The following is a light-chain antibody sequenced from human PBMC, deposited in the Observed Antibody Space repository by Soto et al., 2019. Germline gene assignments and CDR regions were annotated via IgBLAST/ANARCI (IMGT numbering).Light chain of an antibody. CDR3: QQFNNYPLT. CDR1: QSIRSL. V-gene: IGKV1-5*01. J-gene: IGKJ4*01. Sequence: IQMTPSPSTLAASVVDRVPITCRASQSIRSLLAWYQQKPGKAPKLLIYDASSLESGVPSRFSGSGSGTDFTLTISSLQPEDFATYYCQQFNNYPLTFGGGTKVDI. CDR2: DAS.